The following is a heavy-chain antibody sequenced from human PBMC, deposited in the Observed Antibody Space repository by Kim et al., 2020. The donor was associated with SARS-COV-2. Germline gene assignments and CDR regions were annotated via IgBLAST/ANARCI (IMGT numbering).Heavy chain of an antibody. V-gene: IGHV1-46*01. Sequence: STSYAQKFQDRVTMTRDTSTSTGYMELSSLRSEDTAVYYWARDSNHFDYWGQGTLVTVSS. CDR2: ST. D-gene: IGHD4-4*01. CDR3: ARDSNHFDY. J-gene: IGHJ4*02.